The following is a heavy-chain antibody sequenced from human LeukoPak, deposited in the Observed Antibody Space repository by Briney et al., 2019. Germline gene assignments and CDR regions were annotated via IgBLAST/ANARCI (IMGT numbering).Heavy chain of an antibody. Sequence: SETLSLTCTVSGGSISTYYWSWIRQPPGKGLECIGYIYYSGGTNYNPSLKSRVTISTDTSKNQFSLKLSSVTAADTAVYYCARGPAFDIWGQGTMVTVSS. CDR1: GGSISTYY. CDR2: IYYSGGT. J-gene: IGHJ3*02. CDR3: ARGPAFDI. V-gene: IGHV4-59*12.